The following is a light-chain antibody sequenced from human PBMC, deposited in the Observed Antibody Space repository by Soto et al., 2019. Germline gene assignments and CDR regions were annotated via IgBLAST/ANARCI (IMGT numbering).Light chain of an antibody. CDR3: QEANSCPLT. V-gene: IGKV1-12*01. Sequence: DIQMTQSPSSVSASVGDRVTITCRASQGISSWLAWYQQKPGKDPNLMIHTASSLQGGVPSRISVSGSVTDFTLTISSLQPEDFATYYCQEANSCPLTFGGGTKVEIK. CDR1: QGISSW. J-gene: IGKJ4*01. CDR2: TAS.